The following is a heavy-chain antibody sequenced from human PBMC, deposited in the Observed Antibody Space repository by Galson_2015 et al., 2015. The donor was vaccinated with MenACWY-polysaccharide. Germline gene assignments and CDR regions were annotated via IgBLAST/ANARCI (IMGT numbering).Heavy chain of an antibody. D-gene: IGHD2-2*01. CDR2: TSGSSGGT. CDR3: AKDPKAGAFCSSTSCTYHFDY. CDR1: GFIFSSYA. Sequence: SLRLSCAASGFIFSSYAMSWVRQAPGKGLEWVSVTSGSSGGTYYADSVKGRFTISRDNSRNTLYLQMNSMRVEDTAVYYCAKDPKAGAFCSSTSCTYHFDYWGQGTLVTVSS. J-gene: IGHJ4*02. V-gene: IGHV3-23*01.